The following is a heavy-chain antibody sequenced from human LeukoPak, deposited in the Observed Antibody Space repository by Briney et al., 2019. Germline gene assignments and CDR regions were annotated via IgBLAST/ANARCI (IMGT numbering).Heavy chain of an antibody. CDR3: AKDMGIQLWFVGPDY. CDR1: GFTFDDYA. D-gene: IGHD5-18*01. CDR2: ISWNSGSI. V-gene: IGHV3-9*01. J-gene: IGHJ4*02. Sequence: GRSLRLSCAASGFTFDDYAMHWVRQAPGKGLEWVSGISWNSGSIGYADSVKGRFTISRDNAKSSLYLQMNSLRAEDTALYYCAKDMGIQLWFVGPDYWGQGTLVTVSS.